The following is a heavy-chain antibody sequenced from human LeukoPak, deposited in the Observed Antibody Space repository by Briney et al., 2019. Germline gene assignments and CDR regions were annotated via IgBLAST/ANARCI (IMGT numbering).Heavy chain of an antibody. CDR3: ARRIWFGEPQFDY. CDR1: GYTFTGYY. J-gene: IGHJ4*02. V-gene: IGHV1-2*02. Sequence: ASVTVPCKASGYTFTGYYIHWVRQAPGQGLEWMGWINSNTGGTDYAQNFQGRVTMTRDTSINTAYMELSSLKSDDTAVYYCARRIWFGEPQFDYWGQGTLVTVSS. CDR2: INSNTGGT. D-gene: IGHD3-10*01.